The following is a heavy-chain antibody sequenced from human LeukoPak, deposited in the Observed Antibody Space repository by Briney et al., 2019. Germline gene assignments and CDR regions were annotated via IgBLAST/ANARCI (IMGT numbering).Heavy chain of an antibody. J-gene: IGHJ4*02. CDR2: ISSSGLYI. D-gene: IGHD4-23*01. CDR3: AKVYGGNSVEERGFDY. V-gene: IGHV3-21*04. Sequence: GGSLRLSCEVSGFTSSTYTMNWVRQAPGKGLEWVSSISSSGLYIYYADSVKGRFTISRDNSKNTVYLQMNSLRAEDTAVYYCAKVYGGNSVEERGFDYWGQGTLVTVSS. CDR1: GFTSSTYT.